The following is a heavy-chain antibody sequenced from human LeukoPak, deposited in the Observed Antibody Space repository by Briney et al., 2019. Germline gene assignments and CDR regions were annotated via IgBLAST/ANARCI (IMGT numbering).Heavy chain of an antibody. D-gene: IGHD6-6*01. Sequence: GRSLRLSCAASGFTFSSYAMHWVRQAPGKGLEWVAVISYDGSNKYYADSVKGRFTISRDNSKNTLYLQMNSLRAEDTAVYYCARDGIAAEIDYWGQGTLVTVYS. CDR1: GFTFSSYA. V-gene: IGHV3-30-3*01. CDR2: ISYDGSNK. J-gene: IGHJ4*02. CDR3: ARDGIAAEIDY.